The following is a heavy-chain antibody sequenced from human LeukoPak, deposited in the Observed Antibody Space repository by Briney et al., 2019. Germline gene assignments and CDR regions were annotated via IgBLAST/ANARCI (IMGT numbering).Heavy chain of an antibody. V-gene: IGHV4-34*01. Sequence: SETLSLTCAVSGGSFGGYYWTWIRQPPGKGLEWIGEINHSGSTNYNPSLKSRVTISVDTSKNQFSLKLSSVTAADTAVYYCARGWGYGGSAFDIWGQGTMVTVSS. J-gene: IGHJ3*02. CDR3: ARGWGYGGSAFDI. CDR1: GGSFGGYY. D-gene: IGHD3-16*01. CDR2: INHSGST.